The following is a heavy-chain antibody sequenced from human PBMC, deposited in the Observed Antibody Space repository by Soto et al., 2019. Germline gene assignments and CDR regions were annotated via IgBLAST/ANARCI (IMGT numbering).Heavy chain of an antibody. J-gene: IGHJ3*02. D-gene: IGHD6-19*01. CDR3: AKIAVAGRGAFDI. V-gene: IGHV1-2*04. CDR1: GYTFTGYY. Sequence: ASVKVSCKASGYTFTGYYMHWVRQAPGQGLEWMGWINPNSGGTNYAQKFQGWVTMTRDTSISTAYMELSRLRSDDTAVYYCAKIAVAGRGAFDIWGQGTMVTVSS. CDR2: INPNSGGT.